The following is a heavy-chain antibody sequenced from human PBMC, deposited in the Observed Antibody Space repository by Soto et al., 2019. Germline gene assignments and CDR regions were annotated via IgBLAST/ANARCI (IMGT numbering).Heavy chain of an antibody. V-gene: IGHV1-8*01. CDR2: MNPNSGNT. CDR1: GYTFTSYD. J-gene: IGHJ6*02. CDR3: AVFCSGGSCYSFGYYYYGMDV. Sequence: QVQLVQSGAEVKKPGASVKVSCKASGYTFTSYDINWVRQATGQGLEWMGWMNPNSGNTGYAQKFQGRVTMTRNTPISTAHLELSSLRSEYTAVYYCAVFCSGGSCYSFGYYYYGMDVWGQGTTVTVSS. D-gene: IGHD2-15*01.